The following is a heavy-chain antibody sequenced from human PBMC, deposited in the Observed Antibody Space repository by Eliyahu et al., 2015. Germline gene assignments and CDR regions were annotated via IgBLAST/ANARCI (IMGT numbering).Heavy chain of an antibody. CDR3: ARPSPKRGYYGMDV. Sequence: VAVISYDGSNKYYADSVKGRFTISRDNSKNTLYLQMNSLRAEDTAVYYCARPSPKRGYYGMDVWGQGTTVTVSS. CDR2: ISYDGSNK. D-gene: IGHD1-26*01. J-gene: IGHJ6*02. V-gene: IGHV3-30-3*01.